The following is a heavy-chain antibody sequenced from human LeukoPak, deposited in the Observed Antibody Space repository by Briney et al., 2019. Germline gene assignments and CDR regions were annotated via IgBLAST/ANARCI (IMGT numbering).Heavy chain of an antibody. Sequence: ASVKVSCKASGYIFTSNYIHWVRQAPGQGLEWMGMIYPRDGSTSYAQKFQGRVTVTRDTSTSTVHMELSGLRSEDTAVCYCARDQEGFDYWGQGTLVTVSS. J-gene: IGHJ4*02. CDR3: ARDQEGFDY. CDR2: IYPRDGST. CDR1: GYIFTSNY. V-gene: IGHV1-46*01.